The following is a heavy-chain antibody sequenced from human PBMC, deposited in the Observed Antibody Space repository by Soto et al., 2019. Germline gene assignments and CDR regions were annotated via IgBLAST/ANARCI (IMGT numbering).Heavy chain of an antibody. J-gene: IGHJ4*02. CDR2: IYYSGST. V-gene: IGHV4-30-4*01. D-gene: IGHD3-22*01. CDR3: AALFYDSSGYYLDY. Sequence: SETLSLTCTVSGGSISSGDYYWSWIRQPPGKGLEWIGYIYYSGSTYYNPSLKSRVTISVDTSKNQFSLKLSSVTAADTAVYYCAALFYDSSGYYLDYWGQGTLVTVSS. CDR1: GGSISSGDYY.